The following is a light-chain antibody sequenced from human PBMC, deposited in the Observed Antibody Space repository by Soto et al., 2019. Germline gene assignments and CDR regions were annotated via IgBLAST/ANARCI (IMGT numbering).Light chain of an antibody. CDR3: QQSYSTPWT. CDR2: AAS. Sequence: DIQMTQSPSSLSASVGDGVTITCRASQSISNYLNWYQQKPGKAPKLLIYAASSLQSGVPSRFSGSGSGTDFTLTISSLQPEDFATYYCQQSYSTPWTFGQGTKV. J-gene: IGKJ1*01. V-gene: IGKV1-39*01. CDR1: QSISNY.